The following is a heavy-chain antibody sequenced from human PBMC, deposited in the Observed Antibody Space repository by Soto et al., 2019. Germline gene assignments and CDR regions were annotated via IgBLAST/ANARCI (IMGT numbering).Heavy chain of an antibody. D-gene: IGHD1-1*01. V-gene: IGHV3-53*01. J-gene: IGHJ3*01. CDR1: ELTVSGKTY. CDR2: LYDVDGS. Sequence: GGYLRLACAAYELTVSGKTYVAWVRQAPGKGLEWVSALYDVDGSFYSDSVKGRFTTSSDSSKTTVYLQMNDLRPADTAVYYCATWHEREHAYDVWGQGTTVTV. CDR3: ATWHEREHAYDV.